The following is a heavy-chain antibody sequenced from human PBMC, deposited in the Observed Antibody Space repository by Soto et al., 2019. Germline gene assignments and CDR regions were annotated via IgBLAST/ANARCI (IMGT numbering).Heavy chain of an antibody. J-gene: IGHJ4*02. V-gene: IGHV1-69*13. CDR2: IIPMFGTP. Sequence: SVNVSCKASGGTFSRYAIGWVRQVPGQGLEWMGGIIPMFGTPNYAQKFQGRVTITADESTSTAYMELSSLRSEDTAVYYCARAWEHLYFDYWGQGALVTVSS. CDR3: ARAWEHLYFDY. D-gene: IGHD1-26*01. CDR1: GGTFSRYA.